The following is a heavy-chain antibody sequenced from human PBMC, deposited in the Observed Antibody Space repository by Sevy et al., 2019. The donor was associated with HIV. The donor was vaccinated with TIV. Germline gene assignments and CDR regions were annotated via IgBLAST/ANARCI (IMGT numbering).Heavy chain of an antibody. D-gene: IGHD5-18*01. Sequence: GGSLRLSCVASGFTFSSYAMHWVRQAPGKGLERVAVISYDGSNKYYADSVKGRFTISRDNSKNTLYLQMNSLRAEDTAVYYCARSYGYGDYWGQGTLVTVSS. J-gene: IGHJ4*02. CDR3: ARSYGYGDY. CDR1: GFTFSSYA. V-gene: IGHV3-30-3*01. CDR2: ISYDGSNK.